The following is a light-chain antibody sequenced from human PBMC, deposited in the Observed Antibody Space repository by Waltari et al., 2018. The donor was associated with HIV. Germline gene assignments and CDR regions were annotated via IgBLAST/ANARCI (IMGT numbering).Light chain of an antibody. Sequence: QSVLTQPPSVSGAPGQRVTISCTGSTSNLGAGYALHWDQQLPGTDPQLLIYVNNNRPSGVPDRFSGSKSGTSASLAITGLQAEDEADYYCQSYDSSLSGSGVFGGGTKLTVL. CDR2: VNN. J-gene: IGLJ3*02. V-gene: IGLV1-40*01. CDR1: TSNLGAGYA. CDR3: QSYDSSLSGSGV.